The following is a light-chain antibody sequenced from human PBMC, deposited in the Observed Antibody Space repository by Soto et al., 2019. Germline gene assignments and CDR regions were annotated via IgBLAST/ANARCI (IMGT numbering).Light chain of an antibody. CDR2: GAS. V-gene: IGKV3-15*01. CDR3: QQYNNWPLT. Sequence: EIVMTQSPATLSVSPGERATLSCRASQSVAGNLAWYQQKPGQAPRLLMYGASTMATGIPARFSGSGSGTEFTLTISSLQSEEFVVYYCQQYNNWPLTFGGGTKVEIK. CDR1: QSVAGN. J-gene: IGKJ4*01.